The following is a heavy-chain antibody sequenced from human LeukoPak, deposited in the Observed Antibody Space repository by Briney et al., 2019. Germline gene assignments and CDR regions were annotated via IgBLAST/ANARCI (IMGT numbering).Heavy chain of an antibody. CDR1: GFTFSSYG. D-gene: IGHD4-11*01. CDR2: ISYDGSNK. CDR3: AKGADYHFDY. J-gene: IGHJ4*02. Sequence: GGSLRLSCAASGFTFSSYGMHCVRQAPGKGLEWVAVISYDGSNKYYADSVKGRFTISRDNSKNTLYLQMNSLRAEDTAVYYCAKGADYHFDYWGQGTLVTVSS. V-gene: IGHV3-30*18.